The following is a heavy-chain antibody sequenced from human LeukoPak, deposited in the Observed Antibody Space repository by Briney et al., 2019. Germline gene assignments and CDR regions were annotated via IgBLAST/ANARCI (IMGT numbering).Heavy chain of an antibody. J-gene: IGHJ3*02. CDR1: GFTFSTYN. CDR2: ISSINYI. CDR3: ARDVGDSAPDAFDI. D-gene: IGHD1-26*01. Sequence: PGGSLRLYCAASGFTFSTYNMNWFRQAPGKGLEWFSSISSINYIYYADSVKGRFTISRENDKKSLYLQMNRLKAEDTDVYYCARDVGDSAPDAFDIWGQGTMVTVSS. V-gene: IGHV3-21*01.